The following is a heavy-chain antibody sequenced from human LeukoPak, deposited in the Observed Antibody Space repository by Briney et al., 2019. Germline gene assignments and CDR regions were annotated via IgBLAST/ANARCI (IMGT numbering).Heavy chain of an antibody. CDR2: IYTSGST. D-gene: IGHD6-13*01. CDR3: ARRSNFGSSWFFDY. V-gene: IGHV4-4*07. CDR1: GGSISSYY. J-gene: IGHJ4*02. Sequence: SETLSLTCTVSGGSISSYYWSWIRQPAGKGLEWIGRIYTSGSTNYNPSLKSRVTMSVDTSKNQFSLKLSSVTAADTAVHYCARRSNFGSSWFFDYWGQGTLVTVSS.